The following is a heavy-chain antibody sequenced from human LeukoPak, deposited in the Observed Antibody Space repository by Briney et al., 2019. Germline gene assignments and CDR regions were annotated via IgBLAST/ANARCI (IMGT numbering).Heavy chain of an antibody. J-gene: IGHJ6*02. V-gene: IGHV3-33*01. Sequence: GGSLTLSCPPSGFTFSSYCMHWVRQPPGKGREWVAVIWYDGSNKYQPDSVKGRFTISRDNSKNTLYLQMNSLRAEDTAVYYCARGQLESENYYYGMDVWGQGTTVTVSS. CDR1: GFTFSSYC. CDR3: ARGQLESENYYYGMDV. D-gene: IGHD1-1*01. CDR2: IWYDGSNK.